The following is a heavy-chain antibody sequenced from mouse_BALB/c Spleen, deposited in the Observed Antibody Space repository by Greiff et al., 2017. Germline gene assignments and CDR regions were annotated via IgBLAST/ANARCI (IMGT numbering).Heavy chain of an antibody. D-gene: IGHD2-1*01. CDR3: ARIYGNYAYFDY. CDR1: GFTFSSYA. J-gene: IGHJ2*01. CDR2: ISSGGSYT. V-gene: IGHV5-9-4*01. Sequence: EVQGVESGGGLVKPGGSLKLSCAASGFTFSSYAMSWVRQSPEKRLEWVAEISSGGSYTYYPDTVTGRFTISRDNAKNTLYLEMSSLRSEDTAMYYCARIYGNYAYFDYWGQGTTLTVSS.